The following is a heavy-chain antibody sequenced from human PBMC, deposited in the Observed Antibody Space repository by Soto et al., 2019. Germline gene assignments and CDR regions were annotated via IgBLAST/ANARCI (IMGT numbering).Heavy chain of an antibody. CDR3: ARGTMVRGVISYWFDP. J-gene: IGHJ5*02. V-gene: IGHV4-34*01. CDR1: GGSFGGYY. CDR2: INHSGST. Sequence: SETLCLTCAVYGGSFGGYYWSWIRQPPGKGLEWIGEINHSGSTNYNPSLKSRVTISVDTSKNQFSLKLSSVTAADTALYYCARGTMVRGVISYWFDPWGQGTLVTVSS. D-gene: IGHD3-10*01.